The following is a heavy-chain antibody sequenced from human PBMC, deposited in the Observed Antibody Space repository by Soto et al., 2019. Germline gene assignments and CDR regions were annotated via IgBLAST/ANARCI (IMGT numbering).Heavy chain of an antibody. CDR1: GYSFSGYD. D-gene: IGHD3-10*01. Sequence: QGKLVQSGPEVKKPGASVKVSCTASGYSFSGYDITWVRQAPGQGLEWLGWVSTSIRSTMSAEKLQGRLTMTTDTSTTTVYMELRGLTSDGTAVYYCARDSGAALYGEDALDIWGQGTMVSVSS. CDR3: ARDSGAALYGEDALDI. CDR2: VSTSIRST. V-gene: IGHV1-18*04. J-gene: IGHJ3*02.